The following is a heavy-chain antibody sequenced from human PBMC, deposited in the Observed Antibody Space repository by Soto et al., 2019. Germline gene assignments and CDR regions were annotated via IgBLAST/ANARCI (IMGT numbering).Heavy chain of an antibody. CDR3: ARQGSSSWYWNYYYGMDV. D-gene: IGHD6-13*01. CDR1: GGSISSSSYY. CDR2: IYYSGST. J-gene: IGHJ6*02. V-gene: IGHV4-39*01. Sequence: SETLSLTCTVSGGSISSSSYYWGWIRQHPGQGLEWIGSIYYSGSTYYNPSLKSRVTISVDTSKNQFSLKLSSVTAADTAVYYCARQGSSSWYWNYYYGMDVWGQGTTVTVSS.